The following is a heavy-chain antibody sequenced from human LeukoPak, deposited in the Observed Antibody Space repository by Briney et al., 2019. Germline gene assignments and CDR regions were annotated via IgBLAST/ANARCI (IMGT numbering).Heavy chain of an antibody. CDR1: GGSISSYY. J-gene: IGHJ5*02. CDR3: ARVQVPNSSSGTGWLDP. CDR2: IYTSGST. D-gene: IGHD6-13*01. Sequence: SETLSLTCTVSGGSISSYYWSWIRQPAGKGLEWIGRIYTSGSTNYNPSLKSRVTMSVDTSKNQFSLKLSSVTAADTAVYYCARVQVPNSSSGTGWLDPWGQGTLVTVSS. V-gene: IGHV4-4*07.